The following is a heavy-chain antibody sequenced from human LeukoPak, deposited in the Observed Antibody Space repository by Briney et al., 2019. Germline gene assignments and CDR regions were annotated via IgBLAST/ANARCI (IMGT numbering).Heavy chain of an antibody. J-gene: IGHJ5*02. CDR1: GYTLTELS. CDR3: ARSLLTMVRGGPYNWFDP. Sequence: ASVEVSCKVSGYTLTELSMHWVRQAPGQGLEWMGRINPNSGGTNYAQKFQGRVTMTRDTSISTAYMELSRLRSDDTAVYYCARSLLTMVRGGPYNWFDPWGQGTLVTVSS. CDR2: INPNSGGT. D-gene: IGHD3-10*01. V-gene: IGHV1-2*06.